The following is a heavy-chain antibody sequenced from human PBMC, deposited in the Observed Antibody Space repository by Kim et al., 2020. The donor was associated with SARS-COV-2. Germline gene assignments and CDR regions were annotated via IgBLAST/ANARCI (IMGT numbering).Heavy chain of an antibody. J-gene: IGHJ4*02. CDR1: GGSFSGYY. CDR2: INHGGST. CDR3: ARGRRASRYGLSRPTLYYFDY. Sequence: SETLSLTCAVYGGSFSGYYWSWIRQPPGKGLEWIGEINHGGSTNYNPSLKSRVTISVDTSKNQFSLKLSSVTAADTAVYYCARGRRASRYGLSRPTLYYFDYWGQGTLVTVSS. D-gene: IGHD2-2*01. V-gene: IGHV4-34*01.